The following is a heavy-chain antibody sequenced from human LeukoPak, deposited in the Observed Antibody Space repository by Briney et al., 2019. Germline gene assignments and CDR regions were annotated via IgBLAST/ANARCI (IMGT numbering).Heavy chain of an antibody. CDR1: GGSISSSNYY. CDR2: IHTSGST. V-gene: IGHV4-61*02. J-gene: IGHJ4*02. D-gene: IGHD3-22*01. CDR3: ARGGYYYDSSGYYSFDY. Sequence: SETLSLTCTVPGGSISSSNYYWSWIRQPAGKGLEWIGRIHTSGSTNYNPALKSRVTMSEDTSRNQFSLKLSSVTAADTAVYYCARGGYYYDSSGYYSFDYWGQGTLVTVSS.